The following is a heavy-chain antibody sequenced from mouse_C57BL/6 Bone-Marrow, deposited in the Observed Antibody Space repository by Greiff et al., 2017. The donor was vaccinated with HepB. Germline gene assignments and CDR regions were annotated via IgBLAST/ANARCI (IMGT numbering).Heavy chain of an antibody. D-gene: IGHD2-3*01. CDR3: ARGDGYWAY. J-gene: IGHJ3*01. V-gene: IGHV14-3*01. Sequence: EVQLQQSVAELVRPGASVKLSCTASGFNIKNTYMHWVKQRPEQGLEWIGRIDPANGNTKYAPKFKDKATLTADKSSSTAYMQLSSLTYEDSAVYYCARGDGYWAYWGQGTLVTVSA. CDR2: IDPANGNT. CDR1: GFNIKNTY.